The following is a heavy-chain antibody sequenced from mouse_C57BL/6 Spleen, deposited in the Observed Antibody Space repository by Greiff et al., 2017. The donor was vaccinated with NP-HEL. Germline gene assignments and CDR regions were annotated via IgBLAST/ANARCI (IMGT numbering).Heavy chain of an antibody. J-gene: IGHJ3*01. Sequence: VQLQQSGAELVRPGTSVKVSCKASGYAFTNYLIEWVKQRPGQGLEWIGVINPGSGGTNYNEKFKGKATLTADKSSSTAYMQLSSLTSEDSAVYFCARESYYGYDEGGAYWGQGTLVTVSA. V-gene: IGHV1-54*01. CDR2: INPGSGGT. CDR3: ARESYYGYDEGGAY. CDR1: GYAFTNYL. D-gene: IGHD2-14*01.